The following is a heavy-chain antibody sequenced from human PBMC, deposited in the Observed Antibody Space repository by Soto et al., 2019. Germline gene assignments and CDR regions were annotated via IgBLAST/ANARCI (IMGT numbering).Heavy chain of an antibody. CDR2: TYYRSKWYN. D-gene: IGHD3-10*01. Sequence: SQTLSLTCAISGDSVSSNSAVWNWIRQSPSRGLEWLGRTYYRSKWYNDYAVSVKSRITINPDTSKNQFSLQLNSVTPEDTAVYYCAREKYGACRLHYYMDVWGKGTTVTVSS. CDR1: GDSVSSNSAV. V-gene: IGHV6-1*01. J-gene: IGHJ6*03. CDR3: AREKYGACRLHYYMDV.